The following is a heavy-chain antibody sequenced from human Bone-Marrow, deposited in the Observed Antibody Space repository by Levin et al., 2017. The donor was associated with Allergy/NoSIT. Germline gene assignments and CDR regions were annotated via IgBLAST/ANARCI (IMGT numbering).Heavy chain of an antibody. D-gene: IGHD2-2*01. Sequence: SVKVSCKASGGTFSSYAISWVRQAPGQGLEWMGGIIPIFGTANYTQKFQGRVTITADESTSTAYMELSSLRSEDTAVYYCASRYCSSTSGDPDVWGQGTTVTVSS. CDR3: ASRYCSSTSGDPDV. CDR2: IIPIFGTA. CDR1: GGTFSSYA. V-gene: IGHV1-69*13. J-gene: IGHJ6*02.